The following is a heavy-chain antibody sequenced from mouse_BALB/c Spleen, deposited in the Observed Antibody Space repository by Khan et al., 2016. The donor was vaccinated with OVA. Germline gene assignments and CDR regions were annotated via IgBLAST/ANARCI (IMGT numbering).Heavy chain of an antibody. D-gene: IGHD1-1*01. CDR1: GYSITSGYY. Sequence: EVQLQESGPGLVKPSQSLSLTCSVTGYSITSGYYWNWIRQFPGNKLEWMGYISYDGSNNYNPSLKNRISITRDTSKNQFFLKLNSVTTEDTATYYCARDYDGRGYFDNWGQGTTLTVSS. V-gene: IGHV3-6*02. CDR3: ARDYDGRGYFDN. CDR2: ISYDGSN. J-gene: IGHJ2*01.